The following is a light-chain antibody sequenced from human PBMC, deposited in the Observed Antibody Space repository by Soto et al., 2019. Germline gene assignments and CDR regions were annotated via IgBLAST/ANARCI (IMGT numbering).Light chain of an antibody. CDR2: DAS. J-gene: IGKJ4*01. CDR3: QQRSIWPPLT. CDR1: QSVGTY. V-gene: IGKV3-11*01. Sequence: EIVLTQSPATLSLSPGDRATLSCRASQSVGTYLVWYQQKPGQAPRLLIYDASNRAAGIPARFSGSGSGTDFTLTISSLESEDSAVYYCQQRSIWPPLTFGGGTKVEIK.